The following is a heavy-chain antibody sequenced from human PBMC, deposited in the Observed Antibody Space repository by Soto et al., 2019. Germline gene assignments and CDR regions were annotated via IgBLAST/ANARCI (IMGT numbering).Heavy chain of an antibody. D-gene: IGHD1-26*01. CDR2: INPSGGST. Sequence: ASVKVSCKAPGYTFTSYYMHWVRQAPGQGLEWMGIINPSGGSTSYAQKFQGRVTMTRDTSTSTVYMELSSLRSEDTAVYYCARAPGKGYYYYYGMDVWGQGTTVTVSS. CDR1: GYTFTSYY. J-gene: IGHJ6*02. V-gene: IGHV1-46*01. CDR3: ARAPGKGYYYYYGMDV.